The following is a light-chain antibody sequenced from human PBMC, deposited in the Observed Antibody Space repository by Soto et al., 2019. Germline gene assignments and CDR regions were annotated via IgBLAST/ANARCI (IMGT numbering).Light chain of an antibody. CDR2: DAS. CDR1: QSVSSN. CDR3: QRYDDWPET. J-gene: IGKJ1*01. Sequence: EKVMTQSPATLSVSPGERATLSWRASQSVSSNLAWYQQKPGQAPRLLIYDASTRATGIPARFSGSGSGTEFTLTISSLQSEDLAVYYCQRYDDWPETFGQGTKVEIK. V-gene: IGKV3-15*01.